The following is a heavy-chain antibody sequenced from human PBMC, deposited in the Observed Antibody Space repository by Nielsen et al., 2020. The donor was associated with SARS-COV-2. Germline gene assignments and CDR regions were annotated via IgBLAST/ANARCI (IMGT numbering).Heavy chain of an antibody. CDR2: ISAYNGNT. V-gene: IGHV1-18*01. D-gene: IGHD6-13*01. J-gene: IGHJ3*02. CDR1: GYTFTSYG. Sequence: ASVKVSCKASGYTFTSYGISWVRQAPGQGLEWMGWISAYNGNTNYAQKLQGRVTMTTDTSTSTAYMEPRRLRSDDTAVYYCARISVSSWLKTGAFDIWGQGTMVTVSS. CDR3: ARISVSSWLKTGAFDI.